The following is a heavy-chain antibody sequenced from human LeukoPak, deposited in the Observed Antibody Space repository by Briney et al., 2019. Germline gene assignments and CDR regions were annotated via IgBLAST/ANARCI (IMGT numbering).Heavy chain of an antibody. J-gene: IGHJ4*02. D-gene: IGHD2-15*01. CDR1: GYTLSTYY. CDR2: INPSAGGT. CDR3: ARVPGGGSLDY. V-gene: IGHV1-46*01. Sequence: KASGYTLSTYYMHWVRQAPGQGLDWMGIINPSAGGTSYAQKFQGRVTMTRDTSTSTVYMELSSLRSDDTAVYYCARVPGGGSLDYWGQGTLVTVSS.